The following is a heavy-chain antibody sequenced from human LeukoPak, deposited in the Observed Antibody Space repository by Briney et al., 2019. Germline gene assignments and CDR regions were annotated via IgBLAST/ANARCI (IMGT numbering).Heavy chain of an antibody. D-gene: IGHD5-18*01. Sequence: KPSETLSLTCAVYGGSFSGYYWSWIRQPPGKGLEWIGEINHSGSTNYNPSLKSRVTISVDTSKNQFSLKLSSVTAADTAVYYCARFGGYSYGYLGYYYYYMDVWGKGTTVTISS. CDR2: INHSGST. CDR1: GGSFSGYY. V-gene: IGHV4-34*01. J-gene: IGHJ6*03. CDR3: ARFGGYSYGYLGYYYYYMDV.